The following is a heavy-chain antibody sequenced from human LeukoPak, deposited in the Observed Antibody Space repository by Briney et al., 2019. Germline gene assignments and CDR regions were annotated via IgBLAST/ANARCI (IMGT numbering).Heavy chain of an antibody. CDR2: IIPIFGTA. CDR3: ASLPLAAAGNYYYGMDV. Sequence: SVKVSCKASGGTFSSYAISWVRQAPGQGLEWMGGIIPIFGTANYAQKFQGRVTMTRDTSTSTVYMELSSLRSEDTAVYYCASLPLAAAGNYYYGMDVWGQGTTVTVSS. CDR1: GGTFSSYA. J-gene: IGHJ6*02. D-gene: IGHD6-13*01. V-gene: IGHV1-69*05.